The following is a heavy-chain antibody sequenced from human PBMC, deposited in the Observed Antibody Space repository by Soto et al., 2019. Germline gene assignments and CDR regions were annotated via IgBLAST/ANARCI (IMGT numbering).Heavy chain of an antibody. Sequence: QVQLQESGPGLVKPSETLSLTCTVSGGSVSSASYYWSWIRQPPGKGLESIGYISYSGTTNYNPSFRHRVTKSVETYKKHFSLKLRSVTVADTAVYYCAREDKSRYGYAGFAYWGQGTLLTVSS. CDR1: GGSVSSASYY. V-gene: IGHV4-61*03. J-gene: IGHJ4*02. CDR3: AREDKSRYGYAGFAY. D-gene: IGHD5-12*01. CDR2: ISYSGTT.